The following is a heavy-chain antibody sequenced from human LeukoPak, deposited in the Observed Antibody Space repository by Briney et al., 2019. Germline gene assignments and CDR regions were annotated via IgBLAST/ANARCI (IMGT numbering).Heavy chain of an antibody. CDR1: GDSVSSGY. V-gene: IGHV4-4*09. D-gene: IGHD2-15*01. Sequence: SGTLSLTCSVSGDSVSSGYWSWIRRPPGKGLEWIGYIYDSGITDYNSSLKSRLTISVDTSNNQFSLNLRSVTAADTAVYYCAGRGHRYSRDWGQGILVTVSS. CDR2: IYDSGIT. J-gene: IGHJ1*01. CDR3: AGRGHRYSRD.